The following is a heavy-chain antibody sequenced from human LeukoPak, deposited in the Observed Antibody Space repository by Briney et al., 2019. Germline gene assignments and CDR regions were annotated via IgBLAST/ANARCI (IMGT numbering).Heavy chain of an antibody. V-gene: IGHV4-59*08. CDR3: ARHNWNDGYGMDV. Sequence: SETLSLTCTVSGGSISSYYWSWIRQPPGKGLEWIGYIYYSGSTNYNPSLKSRVTISVDTSKNQFSLNLSSVTAADTAVYYCARHNWNDGYGMDVWGQGTTVTVSS. J-gene: IGHJ6*02. CDR1: GGSISSYY. D-gene: IGHD1-20*01. CDR2: IYYSGST.